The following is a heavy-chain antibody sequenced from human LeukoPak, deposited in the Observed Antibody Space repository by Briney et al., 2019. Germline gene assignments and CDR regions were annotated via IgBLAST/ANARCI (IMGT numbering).Heavy chain of an antibody. D-gene: IGHD4/OR15-4a*01. CDR2: ISSCGRTI. CDR3: ARGRRVFGANWFDP. Sequence: PGGSLRLSCAASGFTFGGYEMNWVRQAPGKGLEWVSYISSCGRTIYYADSVKGRFTISRDNAKNSLYLQMNSLRAEDTAVYYCARGRRVFGANWFDPWGQGTLVTVSP. CDR1: GFTFGGYE. V-gene: IGHV3-48*03. J-gene: IGHJ5*02.